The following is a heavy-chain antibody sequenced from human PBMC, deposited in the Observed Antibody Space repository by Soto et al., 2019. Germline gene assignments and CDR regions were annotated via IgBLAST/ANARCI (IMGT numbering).Heavy chain of an antibody. Sequence: QVQLVQSGAEVKKPGSSVKVSCKASGGTFSSYTISWVRQAPGQGLEWMGRIIPILGIANYAQKFQGRVTITADKSTSTAYMELSSLRSEDTAVYYCATVPGLERREWANAFDIWGQGTMVTVSS. CDR3: ATVPGLERREWANAFDI. V-gene: IGHV1-69*02. D-gene: IGHD1-1*01. CDR2: IIPILGIA. J-gene: IGHJ3*02. CDR1: GGTFSSYT.